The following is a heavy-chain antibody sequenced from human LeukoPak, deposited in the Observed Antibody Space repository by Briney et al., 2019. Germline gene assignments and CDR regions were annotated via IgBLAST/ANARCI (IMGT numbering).Heavy chain of an antibody. J-gene: IGHJ5*02. CDR2: INHSGST. CDR3: AKWSVAEPS. CDR1: GGSFSGYY. D-gene: IGHD6-19*01. Sequence: SETLSLTCAVYGGSFSGYYWSWIRQPPGKGLEWIGEINHSGSTNYNPSLKSRVTTSVDTSKNQFSLKLSPVTAADTAVYYCAKWSVAEPSWGQGTLVTVSS. V-gene: IGHV4-34*01.